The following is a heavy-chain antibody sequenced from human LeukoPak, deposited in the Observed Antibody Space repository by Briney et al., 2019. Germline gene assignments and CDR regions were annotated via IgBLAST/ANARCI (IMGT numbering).Heavy chain of an antibody. CDR3: VRRDTGWNYFDY. Sequence: SETLSLTCAVSGGSINSHYWSWIRQPPGKGLQWIGDIYSTGKNNYNPSLKSRVTISLDTSKSHLSLNLTSVLAADTAIYYCVRRDTGWNYFDYWGQGILVTVSS. CDR1: GGSINSHY. V-gene: IGHV4-4*08. D-gene: IGHD6-19*01. J-gene: IGHJ4*02. CDR2: IYSTGKN.